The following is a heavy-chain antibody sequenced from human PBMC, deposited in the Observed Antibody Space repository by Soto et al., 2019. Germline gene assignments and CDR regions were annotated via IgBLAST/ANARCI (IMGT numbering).Heavy chain of an antibody. CDR1: GLTISGQKY. Sequence: DVQLVESGGGLIQPGESLRLSCAAFGLTISGQKYVAWVRQAPGKGLAWVSALYDVDGSFYADSVTGRFTTSSASAKTTVYLQMNGLGTDDTAVYYCATWHEREQAVDGWGLGRTVTISS. CDR2: LYDVDGS. J-gene: IGHJ3*01. D-gene: IGHD1-1*01. V-gene: IGHV3-53*01. CDR3: ATWHEREQAVDG.